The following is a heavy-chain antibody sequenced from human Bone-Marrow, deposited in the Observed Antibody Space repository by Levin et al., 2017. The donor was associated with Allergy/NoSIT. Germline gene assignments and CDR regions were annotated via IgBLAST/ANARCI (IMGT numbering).Heavy chain of an antibody. D-gene: IGHD3-22*01. CDR2: IYSGGST. CDR1: GFTVSSNY. V-gene: IGHV3-53*01. Sequence: GGSLRLSCAASGFTVSSNYMSWVRQAPGKGLEWVSVIYSGGSTYYADSVKGRFTISRDNSKNTLYLQMNSLRAEDTAVYYCASGGYDYDSSGYDPPDCWGQGTLVTVSS. CDR3: ASGGYDYDSSGYDPPDC. J-gene: IGHJ4*02.